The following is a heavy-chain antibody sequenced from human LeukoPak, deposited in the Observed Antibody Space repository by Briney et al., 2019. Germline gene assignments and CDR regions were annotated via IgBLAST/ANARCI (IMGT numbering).Heavy chain of an antibody. Sequence: GGSLRLSCAASGFTFSSYAMSWVRQAPEKGLEWVSVIYSGGTTSYADSVKGRFTISRDNSKNMLYLQMNSLRAEDTAVYYCAINYYGSGSYYHYWGQGTLVTVSS. J-gene: IGHJ4*02. V-gene: IGHV3-23*03. D-gene: IGHD3-10*01. CDR2: IYSGGTT. CDR3: AINYYGSGSYYHY. CDR1: GFTFSSYA.